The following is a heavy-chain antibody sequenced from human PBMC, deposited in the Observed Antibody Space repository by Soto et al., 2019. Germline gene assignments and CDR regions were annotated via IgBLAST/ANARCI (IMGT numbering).Heavy chain of an antibody. CDR2: IYYSGST. J-gene: IGHJ4*02. Sequence: SETLSLTCTVSGGSISSGGYYWSWIRQHPGKGLEWIGYIYYSGSTYYNPSLKSRVTISVDTSKNQFSLKLSSVTAADTAVYYCARVVMCGSCYQYYFDYWGQGTLVTVSS. CDR3: ARVVMCGSCYQYYFDY. V-gene: IGHV4-31*03. CDR1: GGSISSGGYY. D-gene: IGHD2-15*01.